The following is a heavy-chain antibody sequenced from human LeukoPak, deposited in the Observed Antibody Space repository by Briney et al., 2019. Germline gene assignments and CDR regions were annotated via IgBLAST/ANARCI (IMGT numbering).Heavy chain of an antibody. V-gene: IGHV5-51*01. CDR3: ARHTFGYSYPDY. Sequence: GESLKISCKGSGYSFTSYWSGWVGQMRGNALEWMGIIYPGYSDTRYNSSSQGQVTISADKSISTAYLQWSSLKASDTAMYYCARHTFGYSYPDYWGQGTLVTVSS. J-gene: IGHJ4*02. D-gene: IGHD5-18*01. CDR1: GYSFTSYW. CDR2: IYPGYSDT.